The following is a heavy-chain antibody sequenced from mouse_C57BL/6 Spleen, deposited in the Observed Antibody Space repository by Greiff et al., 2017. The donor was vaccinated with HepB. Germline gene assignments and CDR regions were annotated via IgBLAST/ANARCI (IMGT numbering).Heavy chain of an antibody. V-gene: IGHV1-22*01. Sequence: VQLQQSGPELVKPGASVKMSCKASGYTFTDYNMHWVKQSHGKSLEWIGYINPNNGGTSYNQKFKGKATLTVNKSSSTAYMELRSLTSEDSAVYYCARWGTYYSNYFDYWGQGTTLTVSS. D-gene: IGHD2-5*01. J-gene: IGHJ2*01. CDR2: INPNNGGT. CDR1: GYTFTDYN. CDR3: ARWGTYYSNYFDY.